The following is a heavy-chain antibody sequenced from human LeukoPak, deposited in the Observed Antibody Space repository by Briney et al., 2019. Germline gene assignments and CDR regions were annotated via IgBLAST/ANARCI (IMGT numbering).Heavy chain of an antibody. CDR1: GFTFSSYW. CDR2: INQDGSAK. CDR3: ASWVGRDN. Sequence: GGSLRLSCAASGFTFSSYWMTWFRQAPGKRLEWVANINQDGSAKYYVDSVKGRFTVSRDNAETSVFLQMNSLRNGDTAVYFCASWVGRDNWGQGTLVTVSS. J-gene: IGHJ4*02. V-gene: IGHV3-7*01. D-gene: IGHD1-26*01.